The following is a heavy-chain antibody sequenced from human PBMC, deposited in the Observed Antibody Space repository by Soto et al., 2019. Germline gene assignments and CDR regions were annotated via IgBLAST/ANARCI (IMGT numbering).Heavy chain of an antibody. CDR3: AKDREDSYDSSGYRDY. D-gene: IGHD3-22*01. CDR2: ISGSGGST. CDR1: GFTFSSYA. Sequence: GGSLRLSCAASGFTFSSYAMSWVRQAPGKGLEWVSAISGSGGSTYYADSVKGRFTISRDNSKNTLYLQMNSLRAKDTAVYYCAKDREDSYDSSGYRDYWGQGTLVTVSS. J-gene: IGHJ4*02. V-gene: IGHV3-23*01.